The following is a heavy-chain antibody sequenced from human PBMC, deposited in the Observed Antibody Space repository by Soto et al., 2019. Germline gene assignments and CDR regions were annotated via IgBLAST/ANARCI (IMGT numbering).Heavy chain of an antibody. Sequence: QVQLQQWGAGLLRPSETLSLTCAFYGGSFDDFYWSWVRQSPGKGLEWVGEISHDGGTNYSPSLASRVSISVDTSKNQRSLHLMSVTAADTGLYYCARGQLVWYGDLTPYHRDMDVWGQGTTVTVSS. J-gene: IGHJ6*02. V-gene: IGHV4-34*02. CDR2: ISHDGGT. D-gene: IGHD3-10*01. CDR3: ARGQLVWYGDLTPYHRDMDV. CDR1: GGSFDDFY.